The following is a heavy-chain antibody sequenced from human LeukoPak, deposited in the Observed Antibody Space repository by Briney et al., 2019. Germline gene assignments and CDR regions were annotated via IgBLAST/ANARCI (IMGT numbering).Heavy chain of an antibody. D-gene: IGHD3-22*01. J-gene: IGHJ4*02. CDR1: GFTFSSYA. CDR3: ARDSGHHYDQLDC. V-gene: IGHV3-48*02. CDR2: ISVSGSRT. Sequence: GGSLRLSCAASGFTFSSYAMSWVRQAPGKGLEWVAYISVSGSRTSYADSVQGRFIISRDDAKNSLYLQMNSLRDEDTAVYYCARDSGHHYDQLDCWGQGTLVTVSS.